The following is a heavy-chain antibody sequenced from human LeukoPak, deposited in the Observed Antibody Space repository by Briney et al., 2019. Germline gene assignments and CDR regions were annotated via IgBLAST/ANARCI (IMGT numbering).Heavy chain of an antibody. V-gene: IGHV6-1*01. Sequence: SQTLSLTCAISGDSVSTDNVAWNWVRQSPSRGLEWLGRTYYRSKWYNDYAVSVKSRITINPDTSKNQFSLQLNSATPDDTAVYYCAREDLGAAYFDFWGQGTLVTVSS. CDR2: TYYRSKWYN. CDR3: AREDLGAAYFDF. D-gene: IGHD3-16*01. J-gene: IGHJ4*02. CDR1: GDSVSTDNVA.